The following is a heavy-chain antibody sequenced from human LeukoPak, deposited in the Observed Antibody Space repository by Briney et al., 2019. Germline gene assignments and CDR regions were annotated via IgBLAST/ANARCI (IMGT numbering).Heavy chain of an antibody. CDR2: ISAYNGDT. Sequence: ASVKVSCKASGFTLTNYGISWVRQAPGQGLEWMGWISAYNGDTNYAQKLQDRVTMTTDTSTSTAYMELRSLRSDDTAMYYCARDEGVGERGAYWGRGTLVTVSS. D-gene: IGHD3-16*01. V-gene: IGHV1-18*01. CDR3: ARDEGVGERGAY. CDR1: GFTLTNYG. J-gene: IGHJ4*02.